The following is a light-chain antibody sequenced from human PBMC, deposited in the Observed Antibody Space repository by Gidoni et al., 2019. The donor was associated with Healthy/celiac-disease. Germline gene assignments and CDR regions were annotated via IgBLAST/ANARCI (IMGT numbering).Light chain of an antibody. CDR1: QSVSSN. CDR2: GAS. CDR3: QQYNNWPPVT. Sequence: EIVMTQSPATLSVSPGERATLSCRASQSVSSNLAWYQQKPGQAPRLLVYGASTRATGIPARFSGSGSGTEFTLTISSLQSEDFAVYYCQQYNNWPPVTFGQGTKVEIK. V-gene: IGKV3-15*01. J-gene: IGKJ1*01.